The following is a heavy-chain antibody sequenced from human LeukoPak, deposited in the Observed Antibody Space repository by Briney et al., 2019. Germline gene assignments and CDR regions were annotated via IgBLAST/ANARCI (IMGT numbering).Heavy chain of an antibody. CDR1: GFTFSSYA. V-gene: IGHV3-23*01. Sequence: GGSLRLSCAASGFTFSSYAMSWVRQAPGKGLEWVSAISGSGGSTYYADSVKGRFTISRDNSKNTLYLQMNSLRAKDTAVYYCAKVGTGYCSGGSCYSYFDYWGQGTLVTVSS. J-gene: IGHJ4*02. D-gene: IGHD2-15*01. CDR3: AKVGTGYCSGGSCYSYFDY. CDR2: ISGSGGST.